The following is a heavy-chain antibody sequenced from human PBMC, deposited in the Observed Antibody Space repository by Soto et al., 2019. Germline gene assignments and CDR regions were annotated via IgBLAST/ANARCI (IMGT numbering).Heavy chain of an antibody. J-gene: IGHJ6*02. V-gene: IGHV3-30-3*01. CDR2: ISYDGSNK. CDR1: GFTFSSYA. D-gene: IGHD7-27*01. CDR3: ARPNRHYYYYGMDV. Sequence: QVQLVESGGGVVQPGRSLRLSCAASGFTFSSYAMHWVRQAPGKGLEWVAVISYDGSNKYYADSVKGRFTISRDNSKNTLYLQKNSLRAEDTAVYYCARPNRHYYYYGMDVWGQGTTVTVSS.